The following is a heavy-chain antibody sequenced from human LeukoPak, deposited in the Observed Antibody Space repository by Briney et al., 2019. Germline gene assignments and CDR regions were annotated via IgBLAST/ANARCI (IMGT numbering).Heavy chain of an antibody. D-gene: IGHD3-22*01. CDR1: GGSISSTSYY. V-gene: IGHV4-39*01. CDR3: ARPETEDSSGYFRFDY. Sequence: PSETLSLTCSVSGGSISSTSYYWGWIRQPPGKGPEWIGSIYYSGSTYYNPSLKSRVTISVDTSKNQFSLKLSSVTAADTAVYYCARPETEDSSGYFRFDYWGQGTLVTVSS. J-gene: IGHJ4*02. CDR2: IYYSGST.